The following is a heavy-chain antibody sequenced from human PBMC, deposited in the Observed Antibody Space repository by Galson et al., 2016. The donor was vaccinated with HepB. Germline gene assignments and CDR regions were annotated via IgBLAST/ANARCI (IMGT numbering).Heavy chain of an antibody. CDR1: GFTFSSHW. Sequence: SLRLSCAASGFTFSSHWIHWVRQGPGKGLVWVSRINGDGSITTYADSVKGRFTISRDNSKNTLYLQMNSLRAEDTAVYYCARDSGSRPGSGGFGYWGQGTLVTVSS. D-gene: IGHD2-2*01. V-gene: IGHV3-74*01. CDR3: ARDSGSRPGSGGFGY. CDR2: INGDGSIT. J-gene: IGHJ4*02.